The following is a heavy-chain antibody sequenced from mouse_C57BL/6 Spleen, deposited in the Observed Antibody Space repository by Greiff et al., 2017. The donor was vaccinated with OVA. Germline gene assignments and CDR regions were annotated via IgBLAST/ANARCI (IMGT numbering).Heavy chain of an antibody. CDR1: GYAFSSYW. V-gene: IGHV1-80*01. CDR2: IYPGDSDT. J-gene: IGHJ4*01. Sequence: QVQLKQSGAELVKPGASVKISCKASGYAFSSYWLTWVKQRPGKGLEWIGQIYPGDSDTNYNGKFKGKATLTADKSSSTAYMQLSSLTSEYSAVYFCARSETAQATSAMDYWGQGTSVTVSS. CDR3: ARSETAQATSAMDY. D-gene: IGHD3-2*02.